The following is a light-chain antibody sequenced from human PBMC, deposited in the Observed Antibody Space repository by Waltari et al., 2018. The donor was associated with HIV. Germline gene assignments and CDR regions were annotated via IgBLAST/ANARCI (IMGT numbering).Light chain of an antibody. CDR1: QSVSTN. CDR3: QQYNNWPPNT. J-gene: IGKJ2*01. Sequence: VMTQSPATLSVSPGERATLSCRPSQSVSTNLAWYQQKPGQAPRLLIYGASTRATGLPARFSGSGSGTEFTLTISSLQSEDFAVYYCQQYNNWPPNTFGQGTKLEIK. V-gene: IGKV3-15*01. CDR2: GAS.